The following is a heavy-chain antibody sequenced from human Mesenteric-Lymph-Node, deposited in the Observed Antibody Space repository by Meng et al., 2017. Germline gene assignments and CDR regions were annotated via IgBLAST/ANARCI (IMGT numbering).Heavy chain of an antibody. D-gene: IGHD5-12*01. CDR1: GGSISSGDYY. V-gene: IGHV4-30-4*01. Sequence: QVQLQESGPGLGKPSQTLSLICTVSGGSISSGDYYWRWIRQPPGKGLEWIGYIYYSGSTYYNPSLKSRVTISVDTSKNQFPLRLSSVTAADTAVYYCARDLGVATSIAGFVYWGQGTLVTVSS. CDR2: IYYSGST. J-gene: IGHJ4*02. CDR3: ARDLGVATSIAGFVY.